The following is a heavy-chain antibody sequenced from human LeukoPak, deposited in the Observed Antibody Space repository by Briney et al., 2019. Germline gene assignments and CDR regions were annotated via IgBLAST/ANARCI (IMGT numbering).Heavy chain of an antibody. CDR1: GGSISSYY. CDR3: ARTRQDYGDRGWFDP. J-gene: IGHJ5*02. Sequence: SETLSLTCTVSGGSISSYYWSWIRQPAGKGLEWIGRIYTSGSTNYNPSLKSRVTMSVDTSKNQFSLKLSSVTAADTAVYYCARTRQDYGDRGWFDPWGQGTLVTVSS. V-gene: IGHV4-4*07. D-gene: IGHD4-17*01. CDR2: IYTSGST.